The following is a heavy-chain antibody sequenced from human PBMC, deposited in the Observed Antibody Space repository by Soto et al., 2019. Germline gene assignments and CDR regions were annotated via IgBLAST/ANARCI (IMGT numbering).Heavy chain of an antibody. CDR1: GFTFSSYA. Sequence: QVQLVESGGGVVQPGRSLRLSCAASGFTFSSYAMHWVRQAPGKGLEWVAVISYDGSNKYYADSVKGRFTISRDNSKNTLYLQMNSLRAEDTAVYYCASTVVVITTTPFDSWGLGTLVTVSS. CDR2: ISYDGSNK. J-gene: IGHJ4*02. V-gene: IGHV3-30-3*01. CDR3: ASTVVVITTTPFDS. D-gene: IGHD3-22*01.